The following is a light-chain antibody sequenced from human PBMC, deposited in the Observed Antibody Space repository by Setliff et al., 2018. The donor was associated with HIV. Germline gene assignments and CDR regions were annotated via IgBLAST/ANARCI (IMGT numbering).Light chain of an antibody. J-gene: IGLJ3*02. V-gene: IGLV8-61*01. CDR3: VLYMGNGVSV. CDR2: STN. CDR1: SGSVSTGHF. Sequence: QTVVTQEPSFSVSPRGTVTLTCGLRSGSVSTGHFPSWYQQTPGQTPRMLIYSTNTRSSGVPDRFSGSILGNRAALTSTGAQADDECDYYCVLYMGNGVSVFGGGTRSPS.